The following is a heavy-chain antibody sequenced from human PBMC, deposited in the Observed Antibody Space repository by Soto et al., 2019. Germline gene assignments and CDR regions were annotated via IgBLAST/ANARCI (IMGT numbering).Heavy chain of an antibody. V-gene: IGHV4-34*01. Sequence: SETLSLTCAVYGGSFSGYYWSWIRQPPGKGLEWIGEINHSGSTNYNPSLKSRVTISVDTSKNQFSLKLSSVAAADTAVYYCARGLLPNSRGVYFQHWGQGTLVTVSS. J-gene: IGHJ1*01. CDR1: GGSFSGYY. CDR2: INHSGST. CDR3: ARGLLPNSRGVYFQH. D-gene: IGHD3-22*01.